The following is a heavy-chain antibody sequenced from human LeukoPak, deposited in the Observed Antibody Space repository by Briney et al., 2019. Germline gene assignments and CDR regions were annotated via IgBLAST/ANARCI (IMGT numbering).Heavy chain of an antibody. V-gene: IGHV3-53*01. CDR3: AKETDYDYIYYFDY. CDR2: IYSSTST. D-gene: IGHD5-12*01. CDR1: GFTVSSTY. J-gene: IGHJ4*02. Sequence: GGSLRLSCAASGFTVSSTYMAWVRQAPGKGLEWVSIIYSSTSTYYADSVKGRFTLSRDNSKNTLFLQMNSLRAEDTAVYFCAKETDYDYIYYFDYWGQGTLVTVSS.